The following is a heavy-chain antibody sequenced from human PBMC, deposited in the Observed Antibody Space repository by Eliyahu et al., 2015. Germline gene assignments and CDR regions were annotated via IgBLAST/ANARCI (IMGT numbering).Heavy chain of an antibody. CDR1: GFTFSMSP. CDR3: AKGGGNYPFDF. D-gene: IGHD1-26*01. CDR2: ISPNGGTT. V-gene: IGHV3-23*04. Sequence: EEQLVESGGGLVQPGGSLSLSCTTSGFTFSMSPMSWVRQAPGKGLEWVSLISPNGGTTYYPDSVRGRFTTSRDNSKNTLWLQMNSLRPEDTALYHCAKGGGNYPFDFWGQGTLVTVSS. J-gene: IGHJ4*02.